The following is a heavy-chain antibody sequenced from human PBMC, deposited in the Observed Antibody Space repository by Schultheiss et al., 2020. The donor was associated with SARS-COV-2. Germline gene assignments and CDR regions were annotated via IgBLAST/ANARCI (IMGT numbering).Heavy chain of an antibody. CDR1: GFRFSSFW. V-gene: IGHV3-7*03. CDR3: ATSGGGNYGGNSGWTS. Sequence: GGSLRLSCAASGFRFSSFWMSWVRQAPGKGLEWVANINQDGTEEYYADSVRGRFTISRDHAKNSLFLQMNSLRADDTAVYYCATSGGGNYGGNSGWTSWGQGTLVTVSS. D-gene: IGHD4-23*01. J-gene: IGHJ4*02. CDR2: INQDGTEE.